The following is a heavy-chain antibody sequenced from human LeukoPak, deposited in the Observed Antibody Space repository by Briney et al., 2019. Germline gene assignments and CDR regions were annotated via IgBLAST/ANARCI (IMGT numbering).Heavy chain of an antibody. J-gene: IGHJ6*03. D-gene: IGHD5-12*01. CDR3: ARGPTIPAYYYYYYMDV. Sequence: SETLSLTCAVYGGSFSGYYWSWIRQPPGKGLEWIGEINHSGSTNYNPSLKSRVTISVDTSKNQFSLKLSSMTAADTAVYYCARGPTIPAYYYYYYMDVWGKGTTVTVSS. CDR1: GGSFSGYY. V-gene: IGHV4-34*01. CDR2: INHSGST.